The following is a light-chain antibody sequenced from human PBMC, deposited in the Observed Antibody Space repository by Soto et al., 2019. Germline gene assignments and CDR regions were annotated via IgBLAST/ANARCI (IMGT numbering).Light chain of an antibody. CDR1: QTISSW. CDR2: KAS. V-gene: IGKV1-5*03. J-gene: IGKJ1*01. CDR3: QHYNSYSEA. Sequence: DIQMTQSPSTLSGSVGDRVTITCRASQTISSWLAWYQQKPGQAPKLLIYKASTLKSGVPSRFSGSGSGTEFTLTISSLQPDDVATYYCQHYNSYSEAFGQGTKVEIK.